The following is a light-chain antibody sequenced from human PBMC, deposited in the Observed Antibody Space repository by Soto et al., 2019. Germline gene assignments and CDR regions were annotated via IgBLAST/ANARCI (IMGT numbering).Light chain of an antibody. CDR2: GAS. CDR3: QQSFITPPLT. J-gene: IGKJ4*01. Sequence: DIQMTQSPSSLSASIGDRITITCRASQSISTYLNWYQQKPGKAPNLLIYGASTLQSGVPSRFSVRGSATDFTLTISSLQPEDVATYHCQQSFITPPLTFGGGTKVDI. V-gene: IGKV1-39*01. CDR1: QSISTY.